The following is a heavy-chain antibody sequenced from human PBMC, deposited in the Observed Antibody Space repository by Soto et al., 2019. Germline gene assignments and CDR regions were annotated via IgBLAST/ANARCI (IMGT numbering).Heavy chain of an antibody. J-gene: IGHJ3*02. CDR2: ISGSGGST. CDR3: AKDVGKSGIAAAGTSPPYDAFDI. D-gene: IGHD6-13*01. Sequence: GGSLRLSCAASGFTFSSYAMSWVRQAPGKGLEWVSAISGSGGSTYYADSVKGRFTISRDNSKNTLYLQMNSLRAEDTAVYYCAKDVGKSGIAAAGTSPPYDAFDIWGQGTMVTVSS. CDR1: GFTFSSYA. V-gene: IGHV3-23*01.